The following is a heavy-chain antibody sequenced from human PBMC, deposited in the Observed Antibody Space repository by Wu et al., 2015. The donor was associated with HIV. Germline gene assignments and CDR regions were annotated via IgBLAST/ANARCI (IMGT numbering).Heavy chain of an antibody. D-gene: IGHD1-26*01. CDR2: INPSGGAT. Sequence: QVQLVQSGTEVKKPGASVKVSCKTSGYTFTSHYMHWVRQAPGQGLEWMGVINPSGGATTYARKFQVRLTMTRDTSTSTVSMELSSLRSEDTAVYYCASGSYSSAFDIWGQGTMVTVSS. CDR1: GYTFTSHY. V-gene: IGHV1-46*01. J-gene: IGHJ3*02. CDR3: ASGSYSSAFDI.